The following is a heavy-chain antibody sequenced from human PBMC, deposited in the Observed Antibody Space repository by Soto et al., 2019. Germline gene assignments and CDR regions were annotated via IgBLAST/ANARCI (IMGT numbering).Heavy chain of an antibody. CDR3: ARGHGTYYYDSSGYRDAFDI. V-gene: IGHV3-20*04. J-gene: IGHJ3*02. CDR2: INWNGGST. CDR1: GFTFDDYG. D-gene: IGHD3-22*01. Sequence: GGSLRLSCAASGFTFDDYGMSWVRQAPGKGLEWVSGINWNGGSTGYADSVKGRFTISRDNAKNSLYLQMNSLRAEDTALYYSARGHGTYYYDSSGYRDAFDIWGQGTMVTVSS.